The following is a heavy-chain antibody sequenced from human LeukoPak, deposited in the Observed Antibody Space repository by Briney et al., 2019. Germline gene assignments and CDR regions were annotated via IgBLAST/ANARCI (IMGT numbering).Heavy chain of an antibody. J-gene: IGHJ4*02. CDR2: ISGSSGVI. Sequence: GGSLRLSCAASGFTFNTYTMNWVRQAPGKGLEWVSYISGSSGVIDYADSVKGRFTISRDNGKSSLYLQMNSLRVEDTALYYCVRQFASWGQGTLVTVSS. CDR1: GFTFNTYT. V-gene: IGHV3-48*01. CDR3: VRQFAS.